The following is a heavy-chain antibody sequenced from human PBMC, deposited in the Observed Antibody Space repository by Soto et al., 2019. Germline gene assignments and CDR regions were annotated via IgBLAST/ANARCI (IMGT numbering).Heavy chain of an antibody. CDR1: GYTFTGYY. V-gene: IGHV1-2*02. D-gene: IGHD3-22*01. Sequence: ASVKVSCKASGYTFTGYYMHWVRQAPGQGLEWMGWINPNSGGTNYAQKFQGRVTMTRDTSKSQISLKLTSMTTADTAVYYCASSGIVGREVNTWFDPWGQGTLVTVSS. J-gene: IGHJ5*02. CDR2: INPNSGGT. CDR3: ASSGIVGREVNTWFDP.